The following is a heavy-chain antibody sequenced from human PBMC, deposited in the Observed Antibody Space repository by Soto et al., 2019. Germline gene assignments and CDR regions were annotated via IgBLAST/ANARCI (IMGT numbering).Heavy chain of an antibody. CDR3: ARWGDGKRSDY. V-gene: IGHV3-33*01. Sequence: QVQLVESGGGVVQPGRSLTLYCAASGFTFSSHGMHWVRQAPGKGLEWVAVIWYDGSNKYYADSVKGRFVISRDNSKNTLYLEMNSLSAEDTAVYYCARWGDGKRSDYWGQGTLVTVSS. CDR2: IWYDGSNK. CDR1: GFTFSSHG. J-gene: IGHJ4*02. D-gene: IGHD3-16*01.